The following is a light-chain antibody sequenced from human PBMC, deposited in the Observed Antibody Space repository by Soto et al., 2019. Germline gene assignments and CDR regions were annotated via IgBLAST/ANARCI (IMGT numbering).Light chain of an antibody. CDR3: QQYGSSPFN. CDR2: GAS. Sequence: EIVLTQSPAILSLSPGERATHSCRASQSVSSNYLAWYQQKPAQAPRLLIYGASSRATGIPDRFSGSGSGTDFTLTISRLEPEDLAVYYCQQYGSSPFNFGPGTKVDIK. CDR1: QSVSSNY. J-gene: IGKJ3*01. V-gene: IGKV3-20*01.